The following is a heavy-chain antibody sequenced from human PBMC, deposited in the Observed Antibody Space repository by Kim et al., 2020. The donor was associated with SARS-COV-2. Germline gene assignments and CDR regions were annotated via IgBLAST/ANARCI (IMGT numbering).Heavy chain of an antibody. Sequence: AVISYDGINKYYAESVQGRFTISRDNSKNTLYLQMNSVRPEDTAVYYCAKETTAYSSSWYLEGVDYWGQGTLVTASS. D-gene: IGHD6-13*01. V-gene: IGHV3-30*18. CDR3: AKETTAYSSSWYLEGVDY. J-gene: IGHJ4*02. CDR2: ISYDGINK.